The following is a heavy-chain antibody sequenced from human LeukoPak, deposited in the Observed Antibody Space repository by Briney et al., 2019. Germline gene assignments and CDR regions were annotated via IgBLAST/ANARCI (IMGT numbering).Heavy chain of an antibody. V-gene: IGHV4-4*07. CDR1: GGSISSYY. J-gene: IGHJ6*03. CDR2: IYTSGST. CDR3: ARGLHSSGRLVFYYMDV. D-gene: IGHD6-19*01. Sequence: PSETLSLTCTVSGGSISSYYWSWIRQPAGKGLEWIGRIYTSGSTNYNPSLKSRVTISVDTSKNQFSLKLGSVTAADTAVYYCARGLHSSGRLVFYYMDVWGKGTTVTVSS.